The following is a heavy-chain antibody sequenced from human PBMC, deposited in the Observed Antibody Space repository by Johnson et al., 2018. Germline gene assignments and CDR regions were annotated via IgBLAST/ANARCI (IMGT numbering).Heavy chain of an antibody. D-gene: IGHD6-6*01. CDR1: GFTFSSYG. Sequence: QVQLVESGGGVVQXGRSLRLSCAASGFTFSSYGMHWVRQAPGKGLEWVAVISYDGSNKYYADSVKGRFTISRDNSKNTLYLQMNSLRAEDTAVYYCARAGRNSSSSYYYYYMDVWGKGTTVTVSS. CDR2: ISYDGSNK. CDR3: ARAGRNSSSSYYYYYMDV. V-gene: IGHV3-30*03. J-gene: IGHJ6*03.